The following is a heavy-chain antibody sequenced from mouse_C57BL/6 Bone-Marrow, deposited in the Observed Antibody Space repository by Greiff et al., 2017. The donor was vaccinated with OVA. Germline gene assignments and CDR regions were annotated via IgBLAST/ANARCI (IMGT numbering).Heavy chain of an antibody. Sequence: VQLQQSGPELVKPGDSVKISCKASGYSFTGYFMNWVMQSHGKSLEWIGRINPYNGDTFYNEKFKGKATLTVDKSSSTAHMELRSLTSEDSAVYYSARGPLAYWGQGTLVTVSA. V-gene: IGHV1-20*01. CDR3: ARGPLAY. J-gene: IGHJ3*01. CDR1: GYSFTGYF. CDR2: INPYNGDT.